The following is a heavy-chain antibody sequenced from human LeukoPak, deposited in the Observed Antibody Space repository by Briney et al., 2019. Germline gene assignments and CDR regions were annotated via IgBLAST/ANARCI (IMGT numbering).Heavy chain of an antibody. CDR1: GYTFTGYY. V-gene: IGHV1-2*02. CDR2: INPNSGGT. J-gene: IGHJ4*02. Sequence: GASVKVSCKASGYTFTGYYMHWVRQAPGQGLEWMGWINPNSGGTNYAQKFQGRVTMTRDTSISTACMELSRLGSDDTAVYYCARVARDEYYDILTGYYSPHFDYWGQGTLVTVSS. CDR3: ARVARDEYYDILTGYYSPHFDY. D-gene: IGHD3-9*01.